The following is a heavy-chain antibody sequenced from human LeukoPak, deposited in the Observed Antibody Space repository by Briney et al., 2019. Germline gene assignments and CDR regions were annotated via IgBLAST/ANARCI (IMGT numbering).Heavy chain of an antibody. CDR1: GGTFSSYA. CDR3: ARELGYCSSTSCSTKYGMDV. Sequence: SVKVSCKASGGTFSSYAISWVRQAPGQGLEWMGRIIPIFGIANYAQKFQGRVTITADKSTSTAYMELCSLRSEDTAVYYCARELGYCSSTSCSTKYGMDVWGQGTTVTVSS. CDR2: IIPIFGIA. V-gene: IGHV1-69*04. D-gene: IGHD2-2*02. J-gene: IGHJ6*02.